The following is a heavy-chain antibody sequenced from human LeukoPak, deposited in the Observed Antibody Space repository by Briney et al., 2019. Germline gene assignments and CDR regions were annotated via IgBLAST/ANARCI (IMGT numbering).Heavy chain of an antibody. V-gene: IGHV3-74*01. J-gene: IGHJ4*02. CDR1: GFTFSSNW. D-gene: IGHD3-22*01. CDR3: TSGYSH. CDR2: INSDGSST. Sequence: PGGSLRLSCAASGFTFSSNWMHWVCKAPGKGLVWVSRINSDGSSTSYADSVKGRFTIARDNAKNTLYLQMNSLRAEDTAVYYCTSGYSHWGQGTLVTVSS.